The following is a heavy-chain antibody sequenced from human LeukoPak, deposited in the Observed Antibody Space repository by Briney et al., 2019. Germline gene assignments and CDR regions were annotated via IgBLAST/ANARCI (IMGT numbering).Heavy chain of an antibody. V-gene: IGHV5-51*01. J-gene: IGHJ4*02. CDR2: IYPGDSDT. CDR3: ARQSYGNGIDF. D-gene: IGHD3-16*01. Sequence: GESLKISCKGSGYSFTSYWIGWVRQMPGKGLEWMGIIYPGDSDTRYSPSFQGQVTISADKSITAYLQWSSLKASDTAMYYCARQSYGNGIDFWGQGTLVTVSS. CDR1: GYSFTSYW.